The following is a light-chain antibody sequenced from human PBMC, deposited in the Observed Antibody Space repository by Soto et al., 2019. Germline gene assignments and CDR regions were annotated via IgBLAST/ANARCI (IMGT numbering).Light chain of an antibody. J-gene: IGKJ5*01. CDR1: QSVSSD. Sequence: EMGMRQGRHTRCVSAGERAAQSSRASQSVSSDLAWYQQKPGQTPRLLIYGASTRATCIPARFSGSESGTHFPLTICRLEPEDFALYYCQQYGNSAPIRFSQGTRLEIK. CDR3: QQYGNSAPIR. V-gene: IGKV3-15*01. CDR2: GAS.